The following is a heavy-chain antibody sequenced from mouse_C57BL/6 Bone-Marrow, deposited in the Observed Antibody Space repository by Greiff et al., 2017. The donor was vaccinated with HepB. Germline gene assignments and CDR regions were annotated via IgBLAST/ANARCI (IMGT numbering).Heavy chain of an antibody. CDR3: ARDSSGYGFAY. J-gene: IGHJ3*01. CDR2: IDPSDSYT. D-gene: IGHD3-2*02. CDR1: GYTFTSYW. V-gene: IGHV1-50*01. Sequence: QVQLQQPGAELVKPGASVKLSCKASGYTFTSYWMQWVKQRPGQGLEWIGEIDPSDSYTNYNQKFKGKATLTVDTSSSTDYLQLSSLTSEDSAIYDYARDSSGYGFAYWGQGTLVTVSA.